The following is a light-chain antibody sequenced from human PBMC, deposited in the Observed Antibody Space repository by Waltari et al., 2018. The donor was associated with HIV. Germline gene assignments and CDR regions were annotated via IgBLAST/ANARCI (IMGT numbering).Light chain of an antibody. J-gene: IGKJ5*01. CDR1: QSVSSY. CDR3: QQRSNWPPT. Sequence: EIELTQSQATLSLSPGERATLSCRARQSVSSYLAWYQQKPGQAPRLLIYNASNRATGIPARFSGSGSVTDFTLTISSLEPEDFAVYYCQQRSNWPPTFGQGTRLEIK. V-gene: IGKV3-11*01. CDR2: NAS.